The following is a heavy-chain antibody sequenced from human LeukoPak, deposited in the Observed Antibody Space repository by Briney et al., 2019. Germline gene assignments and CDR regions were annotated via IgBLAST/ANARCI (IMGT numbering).Heavy chain of an antibody. CDR3: ARVWYYDILTGYSSFDY. CDR2: INSDGSST. J-gene: IGHJ4*02. Sequence: PGGSLRLSCAASGFTFSSYWMHWVRQAPGKGLVWVSRINSDGSSTSYADSVKGRFTISRDNAKNTLYLQMNSLRAEDTAVYYCARVWYYDILTGYSSFDYWGQGTLVTVSS. V-gene: IGHV3-74*01. D-gene: IGHD3-9*01. CDR1: GFTFSSYW.